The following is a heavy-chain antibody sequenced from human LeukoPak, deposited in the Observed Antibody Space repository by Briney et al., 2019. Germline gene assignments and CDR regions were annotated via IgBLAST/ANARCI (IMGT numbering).Heavy chain of an antibody. V-gene: IGHV3-11*04. CDR1: GFTFSDYY. J-gene: IGHJ4*02. Sequence: PGGSLRLSCAASGFTFSDYYMNWIRQAPGKGLEWISYISSSGGTIYYADSVKGRFTISRDNAKNSLYLQMSSLRAKDTAVYYCARDPAQSPFDSWGQGTLVTVSS. CDR3: ARDPAQSPFDS. CDR2: ISSSGGTI.